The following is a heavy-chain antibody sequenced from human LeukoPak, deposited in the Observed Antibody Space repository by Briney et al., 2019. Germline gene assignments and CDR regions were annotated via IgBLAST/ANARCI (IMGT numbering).Heavy chain of an antibody. CDR3: AKGSYYDSSGSFYFDY. D-gene: IGHD3-22*01. V-gene: IGHV3-23*01. CDR2: ISGSGDNT. Sequence: GSLRLSCAASGFTFSSYAMSWARQAPGKGLEWVSGISGSGDNTYYADSVKGWFTISRDNSKNTLYVQVNSLGTEDTAAYYCAKGSYYDSSGSFYFDYWGQGTLVTVSS. CDR1: GFTFSSYA. J-gene: IGHJ4*02.